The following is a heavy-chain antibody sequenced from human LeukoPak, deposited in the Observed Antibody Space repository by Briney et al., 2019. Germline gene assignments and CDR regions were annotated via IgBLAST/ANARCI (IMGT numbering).Heavy chain of an antibody. CDR1: GYTFTSYA. CDR3: ARTYCSGGSCYLGMNYYGMDV. V-gene: IGHV1-3*01. Sequence: ASVKVSCKASGYTFTSYAMHWVRQAPGQRLEWMGWINAGNGNTKYSQKFQGRVTITRDTSASTAYMELSSLRSEDTAVYYCARTYCSGGSCYLGMNYYGMDVWGQGTTATVSS. J-gene: IGHJ6*02. CDR2: INAGNGNT. D-gene: IGHD2-15*01.